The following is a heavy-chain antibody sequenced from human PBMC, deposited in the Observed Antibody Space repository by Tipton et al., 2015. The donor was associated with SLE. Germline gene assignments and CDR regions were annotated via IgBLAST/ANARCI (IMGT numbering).Heavy chain of an antibody. V-gene: IGHV3-21*01. CDR1: GFTFSSYS. CDR3: AREDYGYYYGMDV. J-gene: IGHJ6*02. Sequence: AASGFTFSSYSMNWVRQAPGKGLEWVSSISSSSSYIYYADSVKGRFTISRDNAKNSLYLQMNSLRAEDTAVYYCAREDYGYYYGMDVWGQGTTVTVSS. CDR2: ISSSSSYI. D-gene: IGHD4-17*01.